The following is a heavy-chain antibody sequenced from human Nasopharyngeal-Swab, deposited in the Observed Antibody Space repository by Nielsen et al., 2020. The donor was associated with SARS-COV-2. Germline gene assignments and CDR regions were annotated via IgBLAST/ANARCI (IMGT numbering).Heavy chain of an antibody. CDR2: IWSDGSRQ. CDR3: AREGPLVVAATQVGYYYGMDV. J-gene: IGHJ6*02. CDR1: GFTFSNYG. D-gene: IGHD2-15*01. V-gene: IGHV3-33*01. Sequence: GESLKISCAVSGFTFSNYGMHWVRQAPGKGLEWVALIWSDGSRQHYADSVKGRFTISRDNSKNTLYLQMNSLRGEDTAVYYCAREGPLVVAATQVGYYYGMDVWGQGTTVTVSS.